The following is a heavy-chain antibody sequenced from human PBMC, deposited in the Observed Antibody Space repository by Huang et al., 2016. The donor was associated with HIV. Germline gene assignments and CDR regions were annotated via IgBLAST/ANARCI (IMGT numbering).Heavy chain of an antibody. V-gene: IGHV3-30-3*01. J-gene: IGHJ4*02. Sequence: QVQLVESGGGVVQPGTSMRLTCAASGFTFSNYAMNWVRPGPGKGLVWLAVISNEGSTKYYADSVKGRFTISRDNSKNTVYLQMNSLRAEDTAVYYCARSEPSRYYFDYWGQGTLVTVSS. CDR3: ARSEPSRYYFDY. CDR1: GFTFSNYA. CDR2: ISNEGSTK.